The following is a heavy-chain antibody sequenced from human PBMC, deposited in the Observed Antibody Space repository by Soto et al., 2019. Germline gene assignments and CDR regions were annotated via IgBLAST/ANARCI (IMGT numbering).Heavy chain of an antibody. V-gene: IGHV4-4*07. J-gene: IGHJ4*02. Sequence: PSGTLALTGAVSGGSITDFYWGWIRRPAGKGLEWIGRSDTSGGTDDNASLKSRVSISVDMFKKQFARRVSSMTAAETAVSYCARGTREKIHQRYDIGYWGRLRLVTVSS. CDR2: SDTSGGT. D-gene: IGHD5-12*01. CDR3: ARGTREKIHQRYDIGY. CDR1: GGSITDFY.